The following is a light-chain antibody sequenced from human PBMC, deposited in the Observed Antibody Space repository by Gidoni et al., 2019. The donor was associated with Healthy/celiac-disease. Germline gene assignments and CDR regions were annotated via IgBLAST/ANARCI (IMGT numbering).Light chain of an antibody. Sequence: QLVLTQLPSASASLGASVKLTCTLSSGHSSYAIACHQQQPEKGPRYLMKINSDGSHSKGDGIPDRFSGSSSGAERYLPISSLQSEDEADYYCQTWGTGILVFGTGTKVTVL. CDR3: QTWGTGILV. J-gene: IGLJ1*01. CDR1: SGHSSYA. CDR2: INSDGSH. V-gene: IGLV4-69*01.